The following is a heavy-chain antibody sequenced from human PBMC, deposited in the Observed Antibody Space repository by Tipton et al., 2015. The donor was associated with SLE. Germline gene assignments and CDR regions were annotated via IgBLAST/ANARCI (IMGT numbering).Heavy chain of an antibody. D-gene: IGHD4-17*01. V-gene: IGHV3-21*04. CDR2: ISICSSYI. CDR1: GFTFSSYS. CDR3: AKSPNYGDYTPIFDY. Sequence: SLRLSCAASGFTFSSYSMNWVRPAPGKGLEWVSSISICSSYIYYADSVKGRFTISRDNAKNSLYLQMNSLRAEDTALYYCAKSPNYGDYTPIFDYWGQGTLVTVSS. J-gene: IGHJ4*02.